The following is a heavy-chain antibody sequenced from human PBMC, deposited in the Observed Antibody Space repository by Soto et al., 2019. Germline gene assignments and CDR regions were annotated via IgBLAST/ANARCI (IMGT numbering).Heavy chain of an antibody. V-gene: IGHV4-30-4*01. CDR2: IYFTGST. J-gene: IGHJ4*02. CDR1: GATISSGDYF. Sequence: QVQLQESGPGLVKPSQTLSLTCTVSGATISSGDYFWSWIRHPPGKGLEWIGYIYFTGSTYYNPSLKSRVTISIDTSKNQFSLRLSSVTAADTAVYYCARHCSSISWSGGGNSGDYWGQGTLVTVSS. CDR3: ARHCSSISWSGGGNSGDY. D-gene: IGHD2-2*01.